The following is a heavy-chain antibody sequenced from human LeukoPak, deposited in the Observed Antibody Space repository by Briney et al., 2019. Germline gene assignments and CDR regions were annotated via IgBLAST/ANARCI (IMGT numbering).Heavy chain of an antibody. CDR1: GFTFSNFG. D-gene: IGHD2-21*01. J-gene: IGHJ4*02. V-gene: IGHV3-23*01. CDR2: ISGSGGST. Sequence: HPGGSLRLSCAASGFTFSNFGMNWVRQAPGKGLEWDSAISGSGGSTFSADSVKGRFTISRDNSQNTLYLQMYGLRVEDTAVYFCAKALHFCGGGSCYFDSWGQGTLVSVSS. CDR3: AKALHFCGGGSCYFDS.